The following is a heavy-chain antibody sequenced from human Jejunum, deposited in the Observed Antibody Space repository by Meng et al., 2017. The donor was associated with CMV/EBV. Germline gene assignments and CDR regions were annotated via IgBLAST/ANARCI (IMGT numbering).Heavy chain of an antibody. CDR3: ARDLGPQIVVVSSPGY. CDR2: ITSSSSYI. D-gene: IGHD3-22*01. CDR1: FPFSSYS. J-gene: IGHJ4*02. Sequence: FPFSSYSMNWVRQAPGKGLEWVSSITSSSSYIYYADSVKGRFTISRDNAKNSLYLQMNSLRAEDTAVYYCARDLGPQIVVVSSPGYWGQGTLVTVSS. V-gene: IGHV3-21*01.